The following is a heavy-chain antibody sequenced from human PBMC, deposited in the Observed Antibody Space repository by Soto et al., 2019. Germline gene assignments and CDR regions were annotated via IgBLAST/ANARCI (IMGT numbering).Heavy chain of an antibody. V-gene: IGHV1-2*02. J-gene: IGHJ6*02. CDR3: ASRGAPVVTTPGYYYYYYGMDG. CDR1: GYTFTGYY. CDR2: INPNSGGT. Sequence: ASVKVSCKASGYTFTGYYMHWVRQAPGQGLEWMGWINPNSGGTNYAQKFQGRVTMTRDTSISTAYMERSRLRSDGTAVYYCASRGAPVVTTPGYYYYYYGMDGWGQGTTVTVSS. D-gene: IGHD3-22*01.